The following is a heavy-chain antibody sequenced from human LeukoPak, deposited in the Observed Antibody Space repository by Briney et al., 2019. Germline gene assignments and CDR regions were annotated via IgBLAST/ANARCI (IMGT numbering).Heavy chain of an antibody. CDR2: ISGDGGST. J-gene: IGHJ3*02. CDR1: GFTFDDYA. D-gene: IGHD3-22*01. CDR3: AITHYYDPPDAFDI. Sequence: GGSLRLSCAASGFTFDDYAMHWVRQAPGKGLEWVSLISGDGGSTYYADSVKGRFTISRDNGKNSLYLQMNSLRTEDTALYYCAITHYYDPPDAFDIWGQGTMVTVSS. V-gene: IGHV3-43*02.